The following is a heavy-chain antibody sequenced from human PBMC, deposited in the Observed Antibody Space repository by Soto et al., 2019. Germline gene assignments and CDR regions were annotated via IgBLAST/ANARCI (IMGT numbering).Heavy chain of an antibody. CDR2: IKQDGSEK. CDR1: GFTFSSYW. Sequence: EVQLVESGGGLVQPGGSLRLSCAASGFTFSSYWTSWVRQAPGKGLEWVANIKQDGSEKYYVDSVKGRFTISRDNAKNSLYLQMNSLRVEDTAVYYCARVLVDFWSGYYVYYFDYWGQGTLVTVSS. CDR3: ARVLVDFWSGYYVYYFDY. J-gene: IGHJ4*02. D-gene: IGHD3-3*01. V-gene: IGHV3-7*05.